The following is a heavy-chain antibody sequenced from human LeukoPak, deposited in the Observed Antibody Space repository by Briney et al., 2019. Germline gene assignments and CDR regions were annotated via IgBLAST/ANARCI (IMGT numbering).Heavy chain of an antibody. D-gene: IGHD2-15*01. J-gene: IGHJ4*02. CDR1: GFTSSSYW. V-gene: IGHV3-7*03. Sequence: GGSLRLSCAVSGFTSSSYWMSWVRQAPGKGLEWVANIKQDGSEKYYVDSAKGRFTISRDNAKNPLYLQMNSLRAEDTAVYYCARAPYCIGGSCRFDYWGQGTLVTVSS. CDR2: IKQDGSEK. CDR3: ARAPYCIGGSCRFDY.